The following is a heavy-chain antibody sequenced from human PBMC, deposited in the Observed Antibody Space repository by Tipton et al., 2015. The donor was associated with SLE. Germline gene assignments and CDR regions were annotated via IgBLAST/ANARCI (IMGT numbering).Heavy chain of an antibody. CDR3: ARRFTSPSWTAFNI. D-gene: IGHD2-2*01. Sequence: SLRLSCAASGFTFSSYAMSWVRQAPGKGLEWVSVISDGGDLKYYADSVKGRFTISRDNAKDSLYLQMNSLRAEDTALYYCARRFTSPSWTAFNIWGQGTMVTVSS. CDR1: GFTFSSYA. V-gene: IGHV3-23*01. J-gene: IGHJ3*02. CDR2: ISDGGDLK.